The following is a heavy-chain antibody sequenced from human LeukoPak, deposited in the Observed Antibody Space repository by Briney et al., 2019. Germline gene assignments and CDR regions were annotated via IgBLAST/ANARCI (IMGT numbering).Heavy chain of an antibody. Sequence: GGSLRLSCIAAGFTFSNAWMNWVRQAPGKGLEWVGRIKRKTDGGTTDYAAPVKGRFTISRDDSKNTLYLQMNSLETEDTAVYYCTTNDAFDIWGQGTMVTVSS. CDR3: TTNDAFDI. V-gene: IGHV3-15*01. CDR2: IKRKTDGGTT. CDR1: GFTFSNAW. J-gene: IGHJ3*02.